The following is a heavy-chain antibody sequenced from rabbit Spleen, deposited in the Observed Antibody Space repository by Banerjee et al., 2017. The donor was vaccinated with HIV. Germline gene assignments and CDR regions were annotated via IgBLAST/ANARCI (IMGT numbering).Heavy chain of an antibody. D-gene: IGHD1-1*01. CDR3: ARDTSSSFSSYGMDL. J-gene: IGHJ6*01. V-gene: IGHV1S45*01. CDR2: INTYTGKA. CDR1: GFSFSDRDV. Sequence: EQLEESGGGLVKPEGSLTLTCKASGFSFSDRDVMCWVRQAPGKGLQWIACINTYTGKAVYASWAKGRFTISKTSSTTVTLQMTSMTAADTATYFCARDTSSSFSSYGMDLWGPGTLVTVS.